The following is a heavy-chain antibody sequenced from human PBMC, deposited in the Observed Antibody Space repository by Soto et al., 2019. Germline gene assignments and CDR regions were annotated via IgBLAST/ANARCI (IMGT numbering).Heavy chain of an antibody. J-gene: IGHJ4*02. V-gene: IGHV4-59*01. Sequence: ETLSLTCPVSGVSIRSSYWSWIRQPPGKGLEWIGYIYYSGSTNYNPSLKSRVTISVDTSKNQFSLKLSSVTAADTAVYYCARLHYDYVWGSPQYYFDYWGQGTLVTVYS. CDR2: IYYSGST. CDR3: ARLHYDYVWGSPQYYFDY. D-gene: IGHD3-16*01. CDR1: GVSIRSSY.